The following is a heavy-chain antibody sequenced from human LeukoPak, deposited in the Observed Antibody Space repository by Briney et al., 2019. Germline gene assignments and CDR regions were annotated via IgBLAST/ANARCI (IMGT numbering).Heavy chain of an antibody. Sequence: GGSLRLSCVASGYTFSSYTMNWVRQAPGKGLEWVSYISSGSSEKYYADSVEGRFSISRDNAKNSLYLQMNSLRAEDTAMYYCTRDLAYWGQGTRVTVSS. CDR3: TRDLAY. V-gene: IGHV3-48*01. CDR1: GYTFSSYT. J-gene: IGHJ4*02. CDR2: ISSGSSEK.